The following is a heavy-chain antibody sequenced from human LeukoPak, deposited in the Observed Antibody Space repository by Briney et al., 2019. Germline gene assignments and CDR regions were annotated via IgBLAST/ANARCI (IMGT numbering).Heavy chain of an antibody. Sequence: PGGSLRLSCTASEFSFSNYGMHWVRQAPAKGLEWVAFIRYDGSKEYYADSVKGRFTISRDNAKNSLYLQMNSLRAEDTAVYYCAELGITMIGGVWGKGTTVTISS. CDR2: IRYDGSKE. CDR3: AELGITMIGGV. J-gene: IGHJ6*04. V-gene: IGHV3-30*02. D-gene: IGHD3-10*02. CDR1: EFSFSNYG.